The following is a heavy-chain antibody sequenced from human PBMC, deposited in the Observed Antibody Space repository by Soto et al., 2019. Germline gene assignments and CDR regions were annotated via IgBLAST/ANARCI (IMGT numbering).Heavy chain of an antibody. D-gene: IGHD3-9*01. Sequence: SETLSLTCAVSGGSSSRGGYSWSWIRQPPGKGLEWIGYIYHSGSTYYNASLKSRVTISIDRSKNQFSLKLSSVTAADTAVYYCARRPYDILTGYYLYYFDHWGQGTLVTVSS. CDR3: ARRPYDILTGYYLYYFDH. CDR1: GGSSSRGGYS. V-gene: IGHV4-30-2*01. CDR2: IYHSGST. J-gene: IGHJ4*02.